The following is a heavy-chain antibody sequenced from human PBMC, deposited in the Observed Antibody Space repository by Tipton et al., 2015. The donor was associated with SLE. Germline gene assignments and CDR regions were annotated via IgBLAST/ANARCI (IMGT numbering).Heavy chain of an antibody. J-gene: IGHJ3*01. CDR1: GGSISSHY. Sequence: TLSLTCTVSGGSISSHYWSWIRQPPGKGLEWIGYIYYSGSTNYNPSLKRRVTISVDTSKNQFSLKLSSVTAADTAVYYCSRDGSGTAAVVKEAFDLSGQGTMVTVSS. D-gene: IGHD6-13*01. CDR2: IYYSGST. CDR3: SRDGSGTAAVVKEAFDL. V-gene: IGHV4-59*11.